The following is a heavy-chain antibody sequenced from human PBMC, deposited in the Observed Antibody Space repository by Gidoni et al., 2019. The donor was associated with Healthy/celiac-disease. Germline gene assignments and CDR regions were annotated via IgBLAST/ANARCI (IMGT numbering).Heavy chain of an antibody. CDR3: ARGPWLGGYDWYFDL. J-gene: IGHJ2*01. Sequence: QVQLQQWGAGLLKPSETLSLTCAVYGGSFSGYYWSWIRQPPGKGLEWIGEIKHSGSTNYNPSLKSRVTISVDTSKNQFSLKLSSVTAADTAVYYCARGPWLGGYDWYFDLWGRGTLVTVSS. V-gene: IGHV4-34*01. CDR1: GGSFSGYY. CDR2: IKHSGST. D-gene: IGHD5-12*01.